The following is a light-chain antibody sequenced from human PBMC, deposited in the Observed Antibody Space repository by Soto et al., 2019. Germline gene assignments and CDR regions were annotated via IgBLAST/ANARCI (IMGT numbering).Light chain of an antibody. CDR2: AAS. CDR1: QGVSSY. Sequence: AIRMTQSPSSFSASTGDRVTITCRASQGVSSYLAWYQQKPGKAPKLLIYAASTLQSGVPSRFSGSGSGTDFPLTISCLQSEDFATYYCQQYYSYPQTFGQGTTVEIK. J-gene: IGKJ1*01. CDR3: QQYYSYPQT. V-gene: IGKV1-8*01.